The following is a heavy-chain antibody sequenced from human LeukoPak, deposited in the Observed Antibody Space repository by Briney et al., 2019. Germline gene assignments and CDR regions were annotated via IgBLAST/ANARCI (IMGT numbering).Heavy chain of an antibody. CDR1: GYGFTSYG. V-gene: IGHV1-18*04. J-gene: IGHJ3*02. CDR3: ARSAAYYNEADI. CDR2: ISTYAGNT. D-gene: IGHD3-9*01. Sequence: ASVKVSCKASGYGFTSYGISWVRQAPGQGLEWMGWISTYAGNTNYAQKVQDRVTMTTDSSTSTAYMELRSLRSDDTAVYYCARSAAYYNEADIWGQGTMVTVSS.